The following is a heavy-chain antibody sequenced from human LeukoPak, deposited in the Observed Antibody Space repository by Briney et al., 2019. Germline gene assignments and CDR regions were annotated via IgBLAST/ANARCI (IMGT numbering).Heavy chain of an antibody. J-gene: IGHJ5*02. Sequence: PSETLSLTCAVYGGSFSGYYWSWLRQPPGKGLEWIGEINHSGSTNYNPSLKSRVTISVDTSKNQFSLKLSSVTAADTAVYFCARGGGYNWFDPWGQGTLVTVSS. V-gene: IGHV4-34*01. CDR3: ARGGGYNWFDP. CDR1: GGSFSGYY. CDR2: INHSGST.